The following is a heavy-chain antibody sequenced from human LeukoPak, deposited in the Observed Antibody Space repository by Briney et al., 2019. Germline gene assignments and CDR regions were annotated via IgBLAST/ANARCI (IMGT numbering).Heavy chain of an antibody. CDR1: GFTFSSYS. CDR3: AELGITMIGGV. V-gene: IGHV3-21*01. CDR2: ISSSSSYI. J-gene: IGHJ6*04. Sequence: GGSLRLSCAASGFTFSSYSMNWVRQAPGKGLEWVSSISSSSSYIYYADSVKGRFTISRDNAKNSLYLQMNSLRAEGTAVYYCAELGITMIGGVWGKGTTVTISS. D-gene: IGHD3-10*02.